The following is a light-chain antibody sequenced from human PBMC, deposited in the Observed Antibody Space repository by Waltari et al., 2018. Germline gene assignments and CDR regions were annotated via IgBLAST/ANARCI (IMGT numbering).Light chain of an antibody. J-gene: IGKJ4*01. CDR2: DTS. CDR1: KSVRTY. V-gene: IGKV3-11*01. CDR3: QQRHNWPLT. Sequence: EIVLTQSPATLSLSPGERATLSCRASKSVRTYLACYQQKPGQAPRLLIYDTSNRASGIPARFSGSGSETDFSLSISSLEPEDFAVYYCQQRHNWPLTFGGGTKVEIK.